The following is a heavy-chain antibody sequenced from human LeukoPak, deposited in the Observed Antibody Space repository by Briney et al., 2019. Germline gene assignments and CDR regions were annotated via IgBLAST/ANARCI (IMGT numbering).Heavy chain of an antibody. CDR2: ISGSGGST. CDR1: GFTFSNYA. CDR3: TRLGLSTDY. V-gene: IGHV3-23*01. J-gene: IGHJ4*02. D-gene: IGHD7-27*01. Sequence: GGSLRLSCAASGFTFSNYAMSWVRQAPGKGLEWVSAISGSGGSTYYADSVKGRFTISRDNSKATLYLQMNSLRAEDTAVYYCTRLGLSTDYWGQGTLVTVSS.